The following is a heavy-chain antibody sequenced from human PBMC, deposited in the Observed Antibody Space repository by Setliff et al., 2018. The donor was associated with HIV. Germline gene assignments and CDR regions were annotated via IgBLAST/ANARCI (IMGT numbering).Heavy chain of an antibody. CDR1: GYSISSGYY. Sequence: SETRSLTCAVSGYSISSGYYWGWIRQPPGKGLEWIGSMYHSGSTYYNPSLKSRVTISVDTSKNYFSLKLSYLTAADTAVYYCARQMPGVRGVIVASIDYWGQGTLVTVSS. J-gene: IGHJ4*02. CDR3: ARQMPGVRGVIVASIDY. CDR2: MYHSGST. V-gene: IGHV4-38-2*01. D-gene: IGHD3-10*01.